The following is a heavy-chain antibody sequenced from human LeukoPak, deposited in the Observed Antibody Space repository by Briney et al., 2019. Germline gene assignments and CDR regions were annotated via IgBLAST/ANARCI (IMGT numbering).Heavy chain of an antibody. CDR2: INPNNGDT. CDR1: GYTFSAYY. Sequence: ASVKVSCKASGYTFSAYYIHWVRRAPGHGLEWMGWINPNNGDTVYAQRFQGRVTMTRDTSISTAYMELTGLSFDDTAVYYCARFLFGTKFYFDFWGQGTLVTVSS. V-gene: IGHV1-2*02. J-gene: IGHJ4*02. CDR3: ARFLFGTKFYFDF. D-gene: IGHD1-7*01.